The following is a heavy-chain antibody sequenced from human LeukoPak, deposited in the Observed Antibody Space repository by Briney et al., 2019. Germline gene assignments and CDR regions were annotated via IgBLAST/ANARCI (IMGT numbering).Heavy chain of an antibody. V-gene: IGHV4-30-4*01. CDR1: GGSISSGDYY. J-gene: IGHJ3*02. CDR3: ARGSDCSSTSCLTDAFDI. Sequence: SQTLSLTCTVSGGSISSGDYYWSWIRQPPGKGLEWIGYIYYSGSTYYNPSLESRVTISVDPSQNQFSLKLSSVTAADTAVYYCARGSDCSSTSCLTDAFDIWGQGTMVTVSS. D-gene: IGHD2-2*01. CDR2: IYYSGST.